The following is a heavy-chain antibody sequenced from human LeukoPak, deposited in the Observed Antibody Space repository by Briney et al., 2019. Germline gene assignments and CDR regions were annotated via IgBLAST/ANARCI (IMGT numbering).Heavy chain of an antibody. V-gene: IGHV3-21*01. J-gene: IGHJ4*02. CDR3: AREPKAVAGYVDY. Sequence: PGGSLRPSCAASGFTFSSYSMNWVRQAPGKGLEWVSSISSSGAYIYYADSVKGRFTISRDNAKNSLDLQMNSLRAEDTAVYFCAREPKAVAGYVDYWGQGTLVTVSS. D-gene: IGHD6-19*01. CDR2: ISSSGAYI. CDR1: GFTFSSYS.